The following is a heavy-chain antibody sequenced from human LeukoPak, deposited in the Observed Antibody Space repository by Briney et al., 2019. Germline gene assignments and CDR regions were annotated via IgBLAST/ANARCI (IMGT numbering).Heavy chain of an antibody. CDR2: IIPILGIA. Sequence: SVKVSCKASGGTFSSYAISWVRQAPGQGLEWMGRIIPILGIANYAQKFQGRVTITADKSTSTAYMELSSLRSEDTAVYYCARAHESSGFFDYWGQGTLVTVSS. V-gene: IGHV1-69*04. D-gene: IGHD6-19*01. J-gene: IGHJ4*02. CDR3: ARAHESSGFFDY. CDR1: GGTFSSYA.